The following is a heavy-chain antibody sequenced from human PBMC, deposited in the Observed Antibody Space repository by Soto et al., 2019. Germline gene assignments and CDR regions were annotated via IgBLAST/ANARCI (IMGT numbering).Heavy chain of an antibody. CDR1: GYSFTSLD. D-gene: IGHD1-26*01. V-gene: IGHV1-8*01. CDR2: MQPSTGRT. Sequence: ASVKVSCKASGYSFTSLDINWVRQTAGQGLEWMGWMQPSTGRTGYAQKFQGRVTMTRDTSINTAYMELTTLTSDDTAFYYCARGVSAGVDYWGQGTLVTVS. CDR3: ARGVSAGVDY. J-gene: IGHJ4*02.